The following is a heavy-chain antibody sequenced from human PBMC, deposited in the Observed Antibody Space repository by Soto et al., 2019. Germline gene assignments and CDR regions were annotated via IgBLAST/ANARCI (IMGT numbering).Heavy chain of an antibody. V-gene: IGHV3-30-3*01. Sequence: QVQLLESGGGVVQPGRSLRLSCAASGFIFSRYFMHWVRQAPGKGLEWVALISDDGSTKYYADSVTGRFTISRDNSKSTLYLQMNSRSADDTAVYYCTRADLTVTLSVFDPWGQGTLVTVSS. CDR1: GFIFSRYF. D-gene: IGHD4-17*01. CDR3: TRADLTVTLSVFDP. J-gene: IGHJ5*02. CDR2: ISDDGSTK.